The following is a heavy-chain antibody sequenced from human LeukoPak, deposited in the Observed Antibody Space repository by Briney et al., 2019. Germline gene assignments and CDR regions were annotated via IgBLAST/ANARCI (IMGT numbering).Heavy chain of an antibody. J-gene: IGHJ4*02. CDR2: IKQDGGEK. CDR1: GFTFSSYS. CDR3: ARARGGYDLDY. D-gene: IGHD5-12*01. Sequence: PGGSLRLSCAASGFTFSSYSMNWVRQAPGKGLEWVANIKQDGGEKYYVESVKGRFTISRDNVKNSLYLQMNSLRVEDTAVYYCARARGGYDLDYWGQGTLVTVSS. V-gene: IGHV3-7*01.